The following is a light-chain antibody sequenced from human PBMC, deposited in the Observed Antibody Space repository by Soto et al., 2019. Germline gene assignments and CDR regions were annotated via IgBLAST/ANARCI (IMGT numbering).Light chain of an antibody. CDR3: QHYNDWPPWT. Sequence: EIVMTQSPATLSVSPGERATLSCRASQSISTNLAWYQQKLGQAPRLLIYGASTRATGIPARFGGSGSGTEFTLTISNLQSEDFAVYYCQHYNDWPPWTFGQGTKVEI. CDR2: GAS. CDR1: QSISTN. V-gene: IGKV3-15*01. J-gene: IGKJ1*01.